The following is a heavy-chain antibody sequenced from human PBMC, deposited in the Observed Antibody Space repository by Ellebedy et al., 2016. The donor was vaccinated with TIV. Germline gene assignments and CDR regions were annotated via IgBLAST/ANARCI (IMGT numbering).Heavy chain of an antibody. CDR1: GYTFTSFY. CDR2: IYPSAGST. Sequence: AASVKVSCKASGYTFTSFYMHWVRQAPGQGLEWMGVIYPSAGSTNYAQKFQGRVTLTRDTSTSKVYMGLRSLRSDDTAVYYCARGVIETSNDAFDIWGQGTVVTVSS. CDR3: ARGVIETSNDAFDI. V-gene: IGHV1-46*01. D-gene: IGHD2/OR15-2a*01. J-gene: IGHJ3*02.